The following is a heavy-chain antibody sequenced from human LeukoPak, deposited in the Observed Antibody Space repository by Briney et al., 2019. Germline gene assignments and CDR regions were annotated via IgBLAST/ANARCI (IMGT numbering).Heavy chain of an antibody. CDR2: ISGSGGST. CDR3: AKGRIAAARSCSPL. CDR1: GFTFSSYA. V-gene: IGHV3-23*01. J-gene: IGHJ4*02. Sequence: GRSLRLSCAASGFTFSSYAMSWVRQAPGKGLEWVSAISGSGGSTYYADSVKGRFTISRDNSKNTLYPQMNSLRAEDTAVYYCAKGRIAAARSCSPLWGQGTLVTVSS. D-gene: IGHD6-13*01.